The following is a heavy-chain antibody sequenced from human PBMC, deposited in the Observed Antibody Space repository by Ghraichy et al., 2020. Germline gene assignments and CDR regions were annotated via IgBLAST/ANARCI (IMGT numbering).Heavy chain of an antibody. Sequence: GGSLRLSCAASGFTLGSHYMHWVRHGPGKGPVWVSRISGDGAITTYADSVKGRFTISRDNAKNTLYLQMNSLRVEDTAVYYCVRDKAYYGSGPHFDYWGQGTLFTVSS. CDR2: ISGDGAIT. CDR3: VRDKAYYGSGPHFDY. CDR1: GFTLGSHY. D-gene: IGHD3-10*01. J-gene: IGHJ4*02. V-gene: IGHV3-74*03.